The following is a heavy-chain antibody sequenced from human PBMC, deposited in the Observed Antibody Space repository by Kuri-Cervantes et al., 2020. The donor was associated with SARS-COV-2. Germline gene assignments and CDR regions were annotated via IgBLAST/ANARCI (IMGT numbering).Heavy chain of an antibody. V-gene: IGHV3-21*01. D-gene: IGHD2-2*01. J-gene: IGHJ3*02. Sequence: GESLKISCAASGFTFSSYSMNWVRQAPGKGLEWVSSISSSSSYIYYADSVKGRFTISRDSAKNSLYLQMNSLRAEDTAVYYCANIIVVVPAAISEGAFDIWGQGTMVTVSS. CDR3: ANIIVVVPAAISEGAFDI. CDR1: GFTFSSYS. CDR2: ISSSSSYI.